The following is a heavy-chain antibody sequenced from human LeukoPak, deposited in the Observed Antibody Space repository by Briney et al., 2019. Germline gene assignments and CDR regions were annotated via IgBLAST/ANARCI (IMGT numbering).Heavy chain of an antibody. V-gene: IGHV4-59*01. Sequence: SETLSLTCAVYGGSFSGYYWSWIRQPPGKGLEWIGYIYYSGSTNYNPSLKSRVTISVDTSKNQFSLKLSSVTAADTAVYYCARATSAHVDTAMVTHYFDYWGQGTLVTVSS. J-gene: IGHJ4*02. D-gene: IGHD5-18*01. CDR1: GGSFSGYY. CDR3: ARATSAHVDTAMVTHYFDY. CDR2: IYYSGST.